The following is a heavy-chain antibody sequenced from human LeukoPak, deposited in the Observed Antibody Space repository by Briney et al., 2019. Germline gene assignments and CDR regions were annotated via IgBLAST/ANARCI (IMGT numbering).Heavy chain of an antibody. CDR2: ISWNSGSI. CDR1: GFTFDDYA. V-gene: IGHV3-9*01. J-gene: IGHJ6*02. CDR3: AKDIAGSDNYYYYGMDV. Sequence: GRSLRLSCAASGFTFDDYAMHWVRQAPGKGLEWVSGISWNSGSIGYADSVQGRFTISRDNAKNSLYLQMNSLGAEDTALYYCAKDIAGSDNYYYYGMDVWGRGTTVTVSS. D-gene: IGHD3-10*01.